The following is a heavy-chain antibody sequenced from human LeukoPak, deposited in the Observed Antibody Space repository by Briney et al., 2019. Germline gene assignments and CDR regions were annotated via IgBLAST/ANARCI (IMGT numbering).Heavy chain of an antibody. CDR3: AKDLNSHMVRGRDFDY. D-gene: IGHD3-10*01. Sequence: GGSLRLSCAASGFTFSEYAMSWVRQAPGKGLEWVSGISGSGGTSNYADSVKGRFTISRDNSKNTLNLQMNSLRAEDTAVYYCAKDLNSHMVRGRDFDYWGQGTLVTVSS. CDR1: GFTFSEYA. J-gene: IGHJ4*02. CDR2: ISGSGGTS. V-gene: IGHV3-23*01.